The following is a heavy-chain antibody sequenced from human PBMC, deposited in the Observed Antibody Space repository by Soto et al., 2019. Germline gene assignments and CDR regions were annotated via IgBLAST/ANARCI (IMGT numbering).Heavy chain of an antibody. CDR2: IDSDGSST. CDR3: ARGSAYGMDV. J-gene: IGHJ6*02. CDR1: GFTFGSYW. Sequence: EVQLVESGGGLVQPRGSLRVSCAASGFTFGSYWMNWVRQAPGKGLVWVSRIDSDGSSTTYADSVKGRFTTSRDNAKNTLYLQMSSLRGDDTAVYYCARGSAYGMDVWGQGTTVTVSS. V-gene: IGHV3-74*01. D-gene: IGHD1-26*01.